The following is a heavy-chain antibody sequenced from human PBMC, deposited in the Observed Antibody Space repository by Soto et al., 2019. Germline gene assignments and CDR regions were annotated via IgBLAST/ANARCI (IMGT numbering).Heavy chain of an antibody. J-gene: IGHJ5*02. CDR2: INAGNGNT. CDR3: ERGCSSTSCYHWLDP. Sequence: GASVKVSCKASGYTFTSYAMHWVRQAPGQRLEWMGWINAGNGNTKYSQKFQGRVTITRDTSASTAYMELSSLRSEDTAVYYCERGCSSTSCYHWLDPWGQGTLVTVYS. CDR1: GYTFTSYA. D-gene: IGHD2-2*01. V-gene: IGHV1-3*01.